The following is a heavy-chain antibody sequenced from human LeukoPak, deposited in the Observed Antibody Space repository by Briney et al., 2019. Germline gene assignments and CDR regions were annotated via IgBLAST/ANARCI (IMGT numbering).Heavy chain of an antibody. D-gene: IGHD3-22*01. J-gene: IGHJ4*02. CDR2: ISWNSGSI. V-gene: IGHV3-9*01. Sequence: GRSLRLSCAASGFTFDDYAMHWVRQAPGKGLEWVSGISWNSGSIGYADSVKGRFTISRDNAKNSLYLQMNSLRAEDTALYYCAKASYYDSTDYFDYWGQGTWSPSPQ. CDR1: GFTFDDYA. CDR3: AKASYYDSTDYFDY.